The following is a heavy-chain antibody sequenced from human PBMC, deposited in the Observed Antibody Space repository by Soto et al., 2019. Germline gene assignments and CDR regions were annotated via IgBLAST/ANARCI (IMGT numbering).Heavy chain of an antibody. Sequence: ASVKVSCKASGYTFTSYYMHWVRQAPGQGLEWMGIINPSGGSTSYAQKFQGRVTMTRDTSTSTVYMELSSLRSEDTAVYYCGRDRGVVVVPAATHMIDYWGQGTLVTVS. V-gene: IGHV1-46*03. D-gene: IGHD2-2*01. J-gene: IGHJ4*02. CDR3: GRDRGVVVVPAATHMIDY. CDR2: INPSGGST. CDR1: GYTFTSYY.